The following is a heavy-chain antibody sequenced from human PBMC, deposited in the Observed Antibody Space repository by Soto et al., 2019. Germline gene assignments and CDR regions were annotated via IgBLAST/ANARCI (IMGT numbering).Heavy chain of an antibody. Sequence: GASVKVSCKASGYTFTSYYMHWVRQAPGQGLEWMGIINPSGGSTSYAQKLQGRVTMTTDTSTSTAYMELRSLRSDDTAVYYCASPLDSSGYFDYYGMDVWGQGTTVTVSS. V-gene: IGHV1-46*01. D-gene: IGHD3-22*01. CDR1: GYTFTSYY. J-gene: IGHJ6*02. CDR2: INPSGGST. CDR3: ASPLDSSGYFDYYGMDV.